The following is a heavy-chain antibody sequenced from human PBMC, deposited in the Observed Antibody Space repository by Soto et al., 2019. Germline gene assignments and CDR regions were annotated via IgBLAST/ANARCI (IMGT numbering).Heavy chain of an antibody. J-gene: IGHJ3*02. CDR1: VGSFSVYY. V-gene: IGHV4-34*01. D-gene: IGHD3-3*01. Sequence: SETLSVTSAAYVGSFSVYYWSMIRQPPGKGLDSLPEINHSGSTNYNPSLKSRVTISVDTSKNQFSLKLSSVTAADTAVYYCARGDVLRFLEWLAPNPPFDIWGQGTMVTVSS. CDR3: ARGDVLRFLEWLAPNPPFDI. CDR2: INHSGST.